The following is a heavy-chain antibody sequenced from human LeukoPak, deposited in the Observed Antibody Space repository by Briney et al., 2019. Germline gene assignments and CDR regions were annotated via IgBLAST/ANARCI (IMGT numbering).Heavy chain of an antibody. Sequence: SVKVSCKASGGTFSSYAISWVRQAPGQGLEWMGGIIPIFGTANYAQKFQGRVTITADESTSTAYMELSSLRSEDTAVYYCARDLSSPGVTTGVDAFVIWGQGTMVTVSS. D-gene: IGHD4-17*01. CDR3: ARDLSSPGVTTGVDAFVI. J-gene: IGHJ3*02. CDR1: GGTFSSYA. CDR2: IIPIFGTA. V-gene: IGHV1-69*01.